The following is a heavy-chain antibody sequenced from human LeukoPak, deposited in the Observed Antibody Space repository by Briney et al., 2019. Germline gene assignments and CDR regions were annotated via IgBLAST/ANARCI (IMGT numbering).Heavy chain of an antibody. CDR2: IWRDGSIE. D-gene: IGHD6-19*01. Sequence: PGGSLRLSCAASGFTFRNYGMHWVRQAPGKGLEWVAVIWRDGSIENYADSVKGRFTISRGNSKNTLYLQMNSLRAEDTAVYYCAIWYSSGWSFDYWGPGTPVTVSS. CDR1: GFTFRNYG. J-gene: IGHJ4*02. CDR3: AIWYSSGWSFDY. V-gene: IGHV3-33*01.